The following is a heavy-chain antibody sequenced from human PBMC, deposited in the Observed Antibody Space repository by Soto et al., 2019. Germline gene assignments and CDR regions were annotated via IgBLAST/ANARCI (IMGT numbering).Heavy chain of an antibody. CDR2: LYSSGQT. V-gene: IGHV4-39*01. CDR1: VGSISSINYH. CDR3: ARAPRKRGYSYGYDY. Sequence: PSETLSLTCSVSVGSISSINYHWGWIRQSPGKGLEWIGSLYSSGQTYYKPSLKSRVTISGDTSKNQFSLRLTSVTAADTAVYYCARAPRKRGYSYGYDYWGQGTLVTVSS. J-gene: IGHJ4*02. D-gene: IGHD5-18*01.